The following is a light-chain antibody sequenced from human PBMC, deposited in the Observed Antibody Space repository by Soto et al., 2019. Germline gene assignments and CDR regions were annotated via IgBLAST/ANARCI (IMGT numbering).Light chain of an antibody. CDR2: KAS. J-gene: IGKJ5*01. V-gene: IGKV1-5*03. CDR1: QSLSSW. Sequence: DIQMTQSPSTLSASVGDRVTITCRASQSLSSWLAWYQQKPGKAPKSLIYKASSLESGVPSRFSGSESGTEFTFTISSLQPDDFATYYCQQYLSYPITFGQGTRLEIK. CDR3: QQYLSYPIT.